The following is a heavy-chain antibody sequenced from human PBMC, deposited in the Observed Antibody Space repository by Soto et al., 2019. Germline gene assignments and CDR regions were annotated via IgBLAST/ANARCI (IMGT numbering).Heavy chain of an antibody. CDR3: ARRARGADAFDI. Sequence: GDSLKISCKGSGYIFTNSWIGWVRQMPGKGLEWMGIIYPGDSDTRYSPSFQGQVTISADKSINTAYLQWSSLKASDTAMYYCARRARGADAFDIWGQGTMVTVS. J-gene: IGHJ3*02. D-gene: IGHD3-10*01. CDR2: IYPGDSDT. CDR1: GYIFTNSW. V-gene: IGHV5-51*01.